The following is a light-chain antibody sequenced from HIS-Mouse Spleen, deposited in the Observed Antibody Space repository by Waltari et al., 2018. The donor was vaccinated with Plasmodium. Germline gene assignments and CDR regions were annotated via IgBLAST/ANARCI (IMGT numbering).Light chain of an antibody. CDR3: QQYYSYPPYT. V-gene: IGKV1-8*01. Sequence: AIRMTHSPSSLSSSTGDRVTITCRASQGISSYLAWYQQKPGKAPKLLIYAESTLQSGVPSRFSGSGSGTDFTLTISCLQSEDFATYYCQQYYSYPPYTFGQGTKLEIK. CDR1: QGISSY. J-gene: IGKJ2*01. CDR2: AES.